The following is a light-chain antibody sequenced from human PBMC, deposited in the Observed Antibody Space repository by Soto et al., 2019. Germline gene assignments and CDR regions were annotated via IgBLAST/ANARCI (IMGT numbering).Light chain of an antibody. CDR3: AAWDDNLNGL. J-gene: IGLJ3*02. CDR2: NND. V-gene: IGLV1-44*01. CDR1: SSNIGSNP. Sequence: QSVLTQPPSASGTPGQRVIISCSGSSSNIGSNPVNWYQQLPGTAPKLLIYNNDQRPSGVPDRFSGSKSGPSASLAISGLQSEDEADYYCAAWDDNLNGLFGGGTQLTV.